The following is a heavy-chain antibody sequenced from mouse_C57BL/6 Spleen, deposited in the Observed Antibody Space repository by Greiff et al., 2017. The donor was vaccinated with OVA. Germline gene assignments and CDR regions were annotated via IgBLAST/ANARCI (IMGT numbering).Heavy chain of an antibody. CDR1: GYTFTSYW. Sequence: QVQLQQPGAELVMPGASVKLSCKASGYTFTSYWMHWVKQRPGQGLEWIGEIDPSDSYTNYNQKFKGKSTLTVDKSSSTAYMQLSSLTSEDSAVYDCERRGYGSSYGGCAYWGQGTLVTVSA. J-gene: IGHJ3*01. CDR2: IDPSDSYT. D-gene: IGHD1-1*01. CDR3: ERRGYGSSYGGCAY. V-gene: IGHV1-69*01.